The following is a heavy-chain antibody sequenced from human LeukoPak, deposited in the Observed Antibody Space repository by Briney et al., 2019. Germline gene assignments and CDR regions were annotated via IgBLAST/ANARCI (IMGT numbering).Heavy chain of an antibody. CDR3: ARQRVAAAGPNWFDP. Sequence: GASVTVSCTASGYTFTVSYMHWVRQAPGQGLEWMGWINPNTGGTNYAQQFQGRVTMTRDTSISTAYMELSRLKSDDTAVYYCARQRVAAAGPNWFDPWGQGTLVTVSS. CDR1: GYTFTVSY. J-gene: IGHJ5*02. D-gene: IGHD6-13*01. CDR2: INPNTGGT. V-gene: IGHV1-2*02.